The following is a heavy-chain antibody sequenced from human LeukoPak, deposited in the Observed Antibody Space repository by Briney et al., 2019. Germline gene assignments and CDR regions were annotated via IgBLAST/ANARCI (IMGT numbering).Heavy chain of an antibody. CDR2: INPSGGST. Sequence: ASVKVSCKASGYTFTSYYMHWVRQAPGQGLEWMGIINPSGGSTSYAQKFQGRVTMTRDMSTSTVYMELSSLRSEDTAVYYCARDLEYSSSFSFYYMDVWGKGTTVTVFS. J-gene: IGHJ6*03. CDR1: GYTFTSYY. CDR3: ARDLEYSSSFSFYYMDV. V-gene: IGHV1-46*01. D-gene: IGHD6-6*01.